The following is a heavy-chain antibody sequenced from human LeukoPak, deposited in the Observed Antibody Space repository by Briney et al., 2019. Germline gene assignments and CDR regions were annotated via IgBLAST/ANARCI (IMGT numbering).Heavy chain of an antibody. CDR3: ARGHYGTTGDY. D-gene: IGHD1-1*01. Sequence: ASVKVSCKASGGTFSSYAISWVRQATGQGLEWMGWMNPNSGNTGYAQKFQGRVTMTRNTSISTAYMELSSLRSEDTAVYYCARGHYGTTGDYWGQGTLVTVSS. CDR1: GGTFSSYA. J-gene: IGHJ4*02. CDR2: MNPNSGNT. V-gene: IGHV1-8*02.